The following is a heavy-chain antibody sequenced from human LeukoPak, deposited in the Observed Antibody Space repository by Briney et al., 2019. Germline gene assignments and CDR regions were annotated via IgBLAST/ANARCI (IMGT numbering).Heavy chain of an antibody. CDR2: ISNNGGYT. V-gene: IGHV3-23*01. CDR3: ARDKRYCSGGSCYYYYYGMDV. D-gene: IGHD2-15*01. Sequence: GGSLRLSCAASGFTFSSSAMSWVRQAPGKGLEWVSAISNNGGYTYYADSVQGRFTISRDNSKSTLCLQMNSLRAEDTAVYYCARDKRYCSGGSCYYYYYGMDVWGQGTTVTVSS. CDR1: GFTFSSSA. J-gene: IGHJ6*02.